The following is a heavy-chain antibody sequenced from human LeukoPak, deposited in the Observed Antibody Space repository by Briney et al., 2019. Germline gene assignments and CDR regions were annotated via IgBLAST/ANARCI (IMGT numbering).Heavy chain of an antibody. CDR1: GFTFSSYA. V-gene: IGHV3-23*01. Sequence: GGSLRLSCAASGFTFSSYAMSWVRQAPGKGLGWVSGISGSGGTTFYPDSVKGRFTISRDNSKNTLYLQMRSLRAEDTAVYYCAKGQAISETNWFDPWGQGTLVTVSS. CDR2: ISGSGGTT. CDR3: AKGQAISETNWFDP. J-gene: IGHJ5*02.